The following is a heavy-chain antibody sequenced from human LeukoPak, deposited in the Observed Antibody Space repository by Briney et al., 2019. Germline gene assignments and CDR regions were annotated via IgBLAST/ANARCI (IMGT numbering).Heavy chain of an antibody. CDR2: ISWNSGSI. D-gene: IGHD6-13*01. CDR1: GFTFDDYA. J-gene: IGHJ5*02. Sequence: GGSLRLSCAASGFTFDDYAMHWVRQAPGKGLEWVSGISWNSGSIGYADSVKGRFTISRDNAKNSLYLQMNSLRAEDTAVYYCARSGSSSWYSQYNWFDPWGQGTLVTVSS. CDR3: ARSGSSSWYSQYNWFDP. V-gene: IGHV3-9*01.